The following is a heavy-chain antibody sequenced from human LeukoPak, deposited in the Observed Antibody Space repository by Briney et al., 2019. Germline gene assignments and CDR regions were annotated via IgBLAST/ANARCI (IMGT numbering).Heavy chain of an antibody. CDR2: INPNSGNT. V-gene: IGHV1-8*02. J-gene: IGHJ4*02. CDR1: GYTFTGYY. CDR3: ARARNDYGL. D-gene: IGHD4-17*01. Sequence: GASVKVSCKASGYTFTGYYMHWVRQAPGQGLEWMGWINPNSGNTGYAQKFQGRVTMTRNTSISTAYMELSSLRSEDTAVYYCARARNDYGLWGQGTLVTVSS.